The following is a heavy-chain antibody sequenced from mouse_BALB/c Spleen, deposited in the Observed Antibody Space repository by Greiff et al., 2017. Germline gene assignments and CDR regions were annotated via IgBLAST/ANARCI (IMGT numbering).Heavy chain of an antibody. CDR3: ARRAYDYEAWFAY. V-gene: IGHV3-2*02. J-gene: IGHJ3*01. Sequence: EVMLVESGPGLVKPSQSLSLTCTVTGYSITSDYAWNWIRQFPGNKLEWMGYISYSGSTSYNPSLKSRISITRDTSKNQFFLQLNSVTTEDTATYYCARRAYDYEAWFAYWGQGTLVTVSA. D-gene: IGHD2-4*01. CDR2: ISYSGST. CDR1: GYSITSDYA.